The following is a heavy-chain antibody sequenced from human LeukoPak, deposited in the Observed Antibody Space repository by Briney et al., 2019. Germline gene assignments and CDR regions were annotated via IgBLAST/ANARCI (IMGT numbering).Heavy chain of an antibody. Sequence: SETLSLTCTVSGGSISSHYWSWIRQPPGKGLEWIGYINHNGNTNYIPSLKSRVTISVDTSKNQFSLKLSSVTAADTAVYYCAREERYSYGYISVYYYMDVWGKGTTVTVSS. CDR2: INHNGNT. CDR3: AREERYSYGYISVYYYMDV. V-gene: IGHV4-59*11. J-gene: IGHJ6*03. CDR1: GGSISSHY. D-gene: IGHD5-18*01.